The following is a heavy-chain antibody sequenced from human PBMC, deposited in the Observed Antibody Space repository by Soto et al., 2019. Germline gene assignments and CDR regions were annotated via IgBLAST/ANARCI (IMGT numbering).Heavy chain of an antibody. J-gene: IGHJ4*02. Sequence: GGSLRLSCAASGFTFSSYAMHWVRQAPGKGLEWVAVISYDGSNKYYADSVKGRFTISRDNSKNTLYLQMNSLRAEDTAVYYCAREAYGDYPNFDYWGQGTLVTVSS. CDR3: AREAYGDYPNFDY. D-gene: IGHD4-17*01. V-gene: IGHV3-30-3*01. CDR1: GFTFSSYA. CDR2: ISYDGSNK.